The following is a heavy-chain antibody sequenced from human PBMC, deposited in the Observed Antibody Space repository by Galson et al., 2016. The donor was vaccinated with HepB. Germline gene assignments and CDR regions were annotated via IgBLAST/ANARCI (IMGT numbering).Heavy chain of an antibody. Sequence: SETLSLTCNVSGCSISSYYWSWIRPPPGKGLEWIGYIYYSGSTHYNPSLKSRVPISVDTSKNQFSLTLISVAAADTAVYYCARGDVYNFHWGQGTLVNVSS. J-gene: IGHJ4*02. CDR2: IYYSGST. CDR3: ARGDVYNFH. V-gene: IGHV4-59*01. CDR1: GCSISSYY. D-gene: IGHD5-24*01.